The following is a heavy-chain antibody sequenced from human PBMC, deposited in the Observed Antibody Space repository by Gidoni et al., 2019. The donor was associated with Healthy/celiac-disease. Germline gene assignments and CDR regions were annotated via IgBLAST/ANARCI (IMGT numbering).Heavy chain of an antibody. J-gene: IGHJ6*02. CDR2: ISCSGGSK. CDR1: GFTFSSDA. V-gene: IGHV3-23*04. D-gene: IGHD2-2*01. CDR3: AKGVSHCSSTSCFHYYGMDV. Sequence: EVQLVESGGGLVQPGGSLRRSCAAAGFTFSSDAIRWVRQAPGMGLEWVSAISCSGGSKYYAASVKGRFTISRDNSKNTLYLQMNSLRAEDTAVYYCAKGVSHCSSTSCFHYYGMDVWGQGTTVTVSS.